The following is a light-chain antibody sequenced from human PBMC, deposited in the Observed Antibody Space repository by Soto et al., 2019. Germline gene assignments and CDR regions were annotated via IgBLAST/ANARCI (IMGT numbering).Light chain of an antibody. CDR3: QQYNNWPPT. CDR1: QSVSSSY. J-gene: IGKJ1*01. V-gene: IGKV3-20*01. Sequence: PGTRGTLSCSASQSVSSSYFAWYQQKPGQTPRLLIFGVTSRATGVPDRISVSESGRDFTLAISRLEPEDFAVYYCQQYNNWPPTFGQGTKVDIK. CDR2: GVT.